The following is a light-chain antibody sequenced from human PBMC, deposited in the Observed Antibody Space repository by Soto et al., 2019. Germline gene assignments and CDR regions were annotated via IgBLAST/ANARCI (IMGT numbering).Light chain of an antibody. J-gene: IGKJ2*01. CDR3: QQYHSLSFT. CDR1: QSITYW. V-gene: IGKV1-5*01. CDR2: DVF. Sequence: DIQMTQSPSSLSASVGDRVTITCRASQSITYWLAWYQQKPGRAPKLLIYDVFNLQSGVPSRFSGSGSGTEFTLTISSLQPDDYATYYCQQYHSLSFTFGQGTKLEIK.